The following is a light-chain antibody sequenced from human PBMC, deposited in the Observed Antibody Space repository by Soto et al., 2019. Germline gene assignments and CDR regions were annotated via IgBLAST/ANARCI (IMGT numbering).Light chain of an antibody. CDR2: ENN. Sequence: QSVLTQPPSVSAAPGQKVTISCSGTSSNVGNGLVSWFQKLPGTAPKLLIYENNKRPSGIPDRFSGSKSGTSATLGITGLQTGDEADYYCGAWDPSLIAMLFGGGTKLTVL. V-gene: IGLV1-51*02. J-gene: IGLJ2*01. CDR3: GAWDPSLIAML. CDR1: SSNVGNGL.